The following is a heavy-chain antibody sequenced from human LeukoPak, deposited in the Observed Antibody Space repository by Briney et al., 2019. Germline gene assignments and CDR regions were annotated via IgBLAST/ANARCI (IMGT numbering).Heavy chain of an antibody. Sequence: PSETLSLTCTVSGGSISSYYWSWIRQPPGKGLEWIGHIYYSGSTNYNPSLKSRVTISVDTSKNQFSLKLSSVTAADTAVYYCARDYYDSSGPKAGYYYYGMDVWGQGTTVTVSS. CDR1: GGSISSYY. V-gene: IGHV4-59*01. CDR3: ARDYYDSSGPKAGYYYYGMDV. J-gene: IGHJ6*02. D-gene: IGHD3-22*01. CDR2: IYYSGST.